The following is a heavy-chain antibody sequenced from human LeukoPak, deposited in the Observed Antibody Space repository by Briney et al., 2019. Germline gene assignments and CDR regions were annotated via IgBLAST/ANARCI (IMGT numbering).Heavy chain of an antibody. D-gene: IGHD6-25*01. V-gene: IGHV3-66*01. CDR1: GFTVSSTY. CDR3: ARDGGTYWYFDL. J-gene: IGHJ2*01. Sequence: GSLRLSCAASGFTVSSTYMSWVRQAPGKGLEWVSVIYSAGSTYYADSVKGRFTISRDNSKNTVHLQMNSLRAEDTAVYYCARDGGTYWYFDLWGRGTLVTVFS. CDR2: IYSAGST.